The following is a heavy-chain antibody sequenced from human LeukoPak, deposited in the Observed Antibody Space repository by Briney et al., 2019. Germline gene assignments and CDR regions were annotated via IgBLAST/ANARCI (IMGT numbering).Heavy chain of an antibody. CDR1: GFTFSSYG. CDR2: IRYDVSNE. D-gene: IGHD6-6*01. Sequence: GGSLRLSCAASGFTFSSYGMHWVRQAPGKGLEWVAFIRYDVSNEYYTDSVKARFTISRDNAKNSLYLQMNSLRAEDTAVYYCARSAIPKNIAARRLGCYYMDVWGKGTTVTVSS. CDR3: ARSAIPKNIAARRLGCYYMDV. V-gene: IGHV3-30*02. J-gene: IGHJ6*03.